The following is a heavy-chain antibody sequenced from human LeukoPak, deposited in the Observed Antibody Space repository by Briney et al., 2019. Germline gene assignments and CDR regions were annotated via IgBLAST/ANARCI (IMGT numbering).Heavy chain of an antibody. Sequence: AASVKVSCKASGYTFTSYYMHWVRQAPGQGLEWMGIINPSGGSTSYAQKFQGRVTMTRDTSTSTVYMELSSLRSEDTAVYYCARDMAPYSSGWYSYNYYYYGMDVWGQGTTVTVSS. J-gene: IGHJ6*02. D-gene: IGHD6-19*01. CDR2: INPSGGST. CDR3: ARDMAPYSSGWYSYNYYYYGMDV. CDR1: GYTFTSYY. V-gene: IGHV1-46*01.